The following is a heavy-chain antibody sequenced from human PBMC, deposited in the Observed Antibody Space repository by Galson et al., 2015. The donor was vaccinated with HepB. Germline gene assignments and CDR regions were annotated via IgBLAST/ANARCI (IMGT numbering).Heavy chain of an antibody. J-gene: IGHJ6*02. CDR3: ARALGVCGGDCYSGLYGMDV. CDR1: GYTLTELS. Sequence: SVKVSCKVSGYTLTELSMHWVRQAPGKGLEWMGGFDPEDGETIYAQKFQGRVTMTEDTSTDTAYMELSSLRSEDTAVYYCARALGVCGGDCYSGLYGMDVWGQGTTVTVSS. V-gene: IGHV1-24*01. D-gene: IGHD2-21*02. CDR2: FDPEDGET.